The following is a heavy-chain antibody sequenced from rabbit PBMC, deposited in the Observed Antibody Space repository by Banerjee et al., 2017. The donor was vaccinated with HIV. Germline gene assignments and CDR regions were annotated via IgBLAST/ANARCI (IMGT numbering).Heavy chain of an antibody. J-gene: IGHJ4*01. V-gene: IGHV1S45*01. Sequence: QEQLEESGGGLVKPEGSLTLTCKASGFDFSSSYYMYWVRQAPGKGLEVIACISTDSGSTYYASWVNGRFSISKTSSTTVTLQMTSLTAADTATHFCARDLTSSSGYAFNLWGPGTLVTVS. CDR2: ISTDSGST. CDR3: ARDLTSSSGYAFNL. D-gene: IGHD1-1*01. CDR1: GFDFSSSYY.